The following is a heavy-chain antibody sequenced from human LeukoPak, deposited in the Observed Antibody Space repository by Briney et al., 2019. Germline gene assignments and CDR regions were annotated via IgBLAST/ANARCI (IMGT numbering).Heavy chain of an antibody. J-gene: IGHJ5*02. CDR3: ARHNWEYSGYDSDGDWFDP. CDR1: GYSFTSYW. D-gene: IGHD5-12*01. Sequence: GESLRISCKGSGYSFTSYWISWVRQMPGKGLEWMGRIDPSDSYTNYSPSFQGHVTISADKPISTAYLQWSSLKASDTAMYYCARHNWEYSGYDSDGDWFDPWGQGTLVTVSS. CDR2: IDPSDSYT. V-gene: IGHV5-10-1*01.